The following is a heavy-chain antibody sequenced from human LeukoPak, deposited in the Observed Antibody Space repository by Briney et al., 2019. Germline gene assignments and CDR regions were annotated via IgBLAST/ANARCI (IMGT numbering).Heavy chain of an antibody. V-gene: IGHV1-18*04. Sequence: GASVKVSCKASGYTFTSYYMHWVRQAPGQGLEWMGWISAYNGNTNYAQKLQGRVTMTTDTSTSTAYMELRSLRSDDTAVYYCARDPSQGSSVEIDYWGQGTLVTVSS. CDR1: GYTFTSYY. CDR3: ARDPSQGSSVEIDY. J-gene: IGHJ4*02. D-gene: IGHD2-15*01. CDR2: ISAYNGNT.